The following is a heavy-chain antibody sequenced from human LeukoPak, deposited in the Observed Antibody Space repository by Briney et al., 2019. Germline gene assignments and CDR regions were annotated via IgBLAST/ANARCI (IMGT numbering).Heavy chain of an antibody. Sequence: SETLSLTCSVSSGFITAYYWGWIRQPPGKGLEWIGSIYYSGSTYYNPSLKSRVTISVDTSKNQFSLKLSSVTAADTAVYYCARNDRSGELYDDAFDIWGQGTMVTVSS. J-gene: IGHJ3*02. CDR3: ARNDRSGELYDDAFDI. CDR1: SGFITAYY. CDR2: IYYSGST. D-gene: IGHD1-26*01. V-gene: IGHV4-39*01.